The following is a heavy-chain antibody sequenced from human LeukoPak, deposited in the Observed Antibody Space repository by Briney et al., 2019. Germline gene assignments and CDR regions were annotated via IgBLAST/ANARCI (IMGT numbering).Heavy chain of an antibody. J-gene: IGHJ3*02. CDR3: ARDRRYFDWPYPRDAFDI. CDR1: GYTFTDYY. Sequence: ASVKVSCKASGYTFTDYYMHWVRQAPGQGLEWMGWINPNSGGTNYAQKFQGRVSMTRDTSISTAYMELRSLRSDDTAVYYCARDRRYFDWPYPRDAFDIWSQGTMVTVSS. D-gene: IGHD3-9*01. V-gene: IGHV1-2*02. CDR2: INPNSGGT.